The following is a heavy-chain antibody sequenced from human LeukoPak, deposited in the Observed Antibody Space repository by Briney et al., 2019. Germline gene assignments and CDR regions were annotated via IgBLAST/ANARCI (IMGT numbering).Heavy chain of an antibody. CDR1: GFTFSSYE. J-gene: IGHJ4*02. CDR3: ARDSGYDYVDY. Sequence: PGGSLRLSCAASGFTFSSYEMNWVRQAPGKGVEWVSYISSSGSTIYYADSVKGRFTISRDNAKNSLYLQMNSLRAEDTAVYYCARDSGYDYVDYWGQGTLVTVSS. D-gene: IGHD5-12*01. V-gene: IGHV3-48*03. CDR2: ISSSGSTI.